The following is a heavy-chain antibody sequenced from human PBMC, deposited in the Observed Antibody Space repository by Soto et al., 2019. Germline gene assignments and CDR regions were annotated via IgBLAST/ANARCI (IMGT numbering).Heavy chain of an antibody. J-gene: IGHJ6*02. Sequence: GGSLRLSCAASGFTFSSYSMNWVRQAPGKGLEWVSSISSSSSYIYYADSVKGRFTISRDNAKNSLYLQMNSLRAEDTAVYYCARDHGDYYYYGMDVWGQGTTVTVSS. CDR2: ISSSSSYI. CDR1: GFTFSSYS. CDR3: ARDHGDYYYYGMDV. V-gene: IGHV3-21*01. D-gene: IGHD4-17*01.